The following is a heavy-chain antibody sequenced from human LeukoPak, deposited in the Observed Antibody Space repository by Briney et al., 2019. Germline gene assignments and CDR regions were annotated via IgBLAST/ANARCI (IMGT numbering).Heavy chain of an antibody. D-gene: IGHD6-19*01. CDR3: ARDRKQWLRGPFDP. CDR2: IYSGYT. Sequence: SETLSLTCTVSGGSISSYYWNWIRQPPGKGLERIGYIYSGYTNYNPSLKSRVTISVDTSKNQFSLKLSSVTAADTAVYYCARDRKQWLRGPFDPWGQGTLVTVSS. CDR1: GGSISSYY. V-gene: IGHV4-59*01. J-gene: IGHJ5*02.